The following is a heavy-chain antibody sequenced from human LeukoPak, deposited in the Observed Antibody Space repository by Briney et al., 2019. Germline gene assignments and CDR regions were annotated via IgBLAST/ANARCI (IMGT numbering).Heavy chain of an antibody. Sequence: PSETLSLTCAVYGGSFSGYYWSWIRQPPGKGLEWIGEINHSGSTNYNPSLKSRVTISVDTSKNQFSLKLSSVAAADTAVYYRARVDRGYSYGYMVYWGQGTLVTVSS. CDR3: ARVDRGYSYGYMVY. CDR2: INHSGST. CDR1: GGSFSGYY. D-gene: IGHD5-18*01. V-gene: IGHV4-34*01. J-gene: IGHJ4*02.